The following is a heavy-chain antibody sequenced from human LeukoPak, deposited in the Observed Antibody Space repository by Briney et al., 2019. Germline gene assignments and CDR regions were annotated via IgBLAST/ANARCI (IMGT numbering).Heavy chain of an antibody. Sequence: GGSLRLSCAASGFTFSSYEMNWVRQALGKGLEWVSYIGSSGTTIYYADSVKGRFTISRDNAKNSLYLQMNSLRAEDTAVFYCAREEGGNYFDAWGQGTLVTVSS. D-gene: IGHD1-26*01. J-gene: IGHJ4*02. CDR2: IGSSGTTI. CDR3: AREEGGNYFDA. CDR1: GFTFSSYE. V-gene: IGHV3-48*03.